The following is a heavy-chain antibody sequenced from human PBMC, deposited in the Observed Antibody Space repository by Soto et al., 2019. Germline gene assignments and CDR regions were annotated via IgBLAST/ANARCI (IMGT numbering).Heavy chain of an antibody. J-gene: IGHJ4*02. CDR1: GDSINSSHW. V-gene: IGHV4-4*02. Sequence: PSETLSLTCAVSGDSINSSHWWNWVRQPPGKGLEWIGQISHSGSTNYNPSLTSRVTISVDKSKNHFSLKLTSVTAADTAVYYCASSDYYGSGSYPGAFDYWGQGTLVTVSS. CDR2: ISHSGST. CDR3: ASSDYYGSGSYPGAFDY. D-gene: IGHD3-10*01.